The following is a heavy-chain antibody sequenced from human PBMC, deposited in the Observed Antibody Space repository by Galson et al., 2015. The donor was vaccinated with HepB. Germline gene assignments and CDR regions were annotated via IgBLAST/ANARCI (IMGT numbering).Heavy chain of an antibody. D-gene: IGHD3-10*01. CDR2: KYHSGSA. CDR3: ARGLWLGESSYGMDV. CDR1: GGPISSANW. V-gene: IGHV4-4*02. J-gene: IGHJ6*02. Sequence: SETLSLTCAVSGGPISSANWWTWVRQSPGKGLEWIGEKYHSGSANYNPSLKSRVTISVDKSSNHFSLRLTSVTAADTAVYYCARGLWLGESSYGMDVWGQGTTVTVSS.